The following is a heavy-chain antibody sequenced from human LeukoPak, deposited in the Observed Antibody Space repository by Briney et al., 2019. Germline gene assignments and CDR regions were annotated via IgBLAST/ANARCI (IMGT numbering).Heavy chain of an antibody. J-gene: IGHJ4*02. CDR1: GGSITSGGYY. CDR2: TFYRGTT. D-gene: IGHD3-10*01. Sequence: SETLSLTCTVSGGSITSGGYYWSWFRQPPGKGLEWIGYTFYRGTTYYNPSLKSRVTISVDTSKNQFSLKLSSVTAADTAVYYCAVITMVRGVWKDDLYYFDYWGQGTLVTVSS. V-gene: IGHV4-30-2*01. CDR3: AVITMVRGVWKDDLYYFDY.